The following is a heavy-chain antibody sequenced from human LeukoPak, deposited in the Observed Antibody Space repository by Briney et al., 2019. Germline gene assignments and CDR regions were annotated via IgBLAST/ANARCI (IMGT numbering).Heavy chain of an antibody. D-gene: IGHD1-14*01. J-gene: IGHJ3*01. V-gene: IGHV3-74*01. CDR2: INADGSTA. CDR1: GFTFGNSW. Sequence: GGSLRLSCAASGFTFGNSWVHWVRQAPGKGLVWVSLINADGSTATYADSVKGRFTISRDNARNTLSLQMNSLTIEDTAVYYCVVVVEPPDSDGFDVWGQGTTMTVSS. CDR3: VVVVEPPDSDGFDV.